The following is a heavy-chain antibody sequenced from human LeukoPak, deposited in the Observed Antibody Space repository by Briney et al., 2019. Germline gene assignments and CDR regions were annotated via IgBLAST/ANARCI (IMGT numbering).Heavy chain of an antibody. V-gene: IGHV3-21*01. Sequence: GGSQRLSCAASGFTFSSYSMNWVRQAPGKGLEWVSSISSSSSYIYYADSVKGRFTISRDNAKNSLYLQMNSLRAEDTAVYYCARDFAIVLPGYWGQGTLVTVSS. D-gene: IGHD2/OR15-2a*01. CDR2: ISSSSSYI. CDR3: ARDFAIVLPGY. J-gene: IGHJ4*02. CDR1: GFTFSSYS.